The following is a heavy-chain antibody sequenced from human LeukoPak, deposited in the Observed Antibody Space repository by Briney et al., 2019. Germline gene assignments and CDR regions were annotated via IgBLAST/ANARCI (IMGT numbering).Heavy chain of an antibody. Sequence: SETLSLTCTVSGGSIRSYYWSWIRQPPGKGLEGIGYIYYSGSTKYNPSLKSRATISVDTSKNQFSLKLNSVTAADTAVYYCASGSYYFYYWGQGTLVTVSS. CDR1: GGSIRSYY. CDR3: ASGSYYFYY. CDR2: IYYSGST. J-gene: IGHJ4*02. V-gene: IGHV4-59*08. D-gene: IGHD1-26*01.